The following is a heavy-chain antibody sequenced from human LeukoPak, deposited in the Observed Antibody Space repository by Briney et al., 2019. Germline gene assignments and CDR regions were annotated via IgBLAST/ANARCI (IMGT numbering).Heavy chain of an antibody. J-gene: IGHJ6*03. CDR2: ISAYNGNT. CDR1: GYTFTSYG. CDR3: ARVISTSLGDYYYYYMDV. Sequence: ASVKVSCKASGYTFTSYGISWVRQAPRQGLEWMGWISAYNGNTNYAQKLQGRVTMTTDTSTSTAYMELRSLRSDDTAVYYCARVISTSLGDYYYYYMDVWGKGTTVTISS. V-gene: IGHV1-18*01. D-gene: IGHD2-2*01.